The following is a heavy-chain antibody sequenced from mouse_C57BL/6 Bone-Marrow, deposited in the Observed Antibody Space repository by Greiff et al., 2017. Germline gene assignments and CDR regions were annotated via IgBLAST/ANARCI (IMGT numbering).Heavy chain of an antibody. D-gene: IGHD1-1*01. CDR1: GFNIKDYY. J-gene: IGHJ2*01. CDR2: IDPEDGET. V-gene: IGHV14-2*01. Sequence: EVKLMESGAELVKPGASVKLSCTASGFNIKDYYIHWVKQRTEQGLEWIGRIDPEDGETKYAPKFQDKATITADTSSNTAYLQLSSLTSEDTAVYYCTRALICYDTYYWGRGTALTV. CDR3: TRALICYDTYY.